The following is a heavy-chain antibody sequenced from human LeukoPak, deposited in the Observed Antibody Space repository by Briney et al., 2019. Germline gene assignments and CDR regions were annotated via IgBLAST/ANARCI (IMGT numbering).Heavy chain of an antibody. CDR1: GYSISSGYY. J-gene: IGHJ5*02. Sequence: NPSETLSLTCIVSGYSISSGYYWGWIRQPPGKGLEWIGNLYHSGSTYYNPSLRSRATISGDTSKNQFSLSLSSVTAADTAVYYCARECSSITCYTRSFDPWGQGTLVTVSS. V-gene: IGHV4-38-2*02. CDR2: LYHSGST. CDR3: ARECSSITCYTRSFDP. D-gene: IGHD2-2*02.